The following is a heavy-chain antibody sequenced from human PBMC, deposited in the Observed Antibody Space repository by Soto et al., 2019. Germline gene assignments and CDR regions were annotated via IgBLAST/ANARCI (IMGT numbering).Heavy chain of an antibody. J-gene: IGHJ4*02. CDR1: GGTFSSYA. V-gene: IGHV1-69*12. CDR2: IIPIFGTA. Sequence: QVQLVQSGAEVKKPGSSVKVSCKASGGTFSSYAISWVRQAPGQGLEWMGGIIPIFGTANYAQKFQGRVTVTADESTSTAYMELSSLRSEDTAVYSCARAGAVAGIQYYFDYWGQGTLVTVSS. D-gene: IGHD6-19*01. CDR3: ARAGAVAGIQYYFDY.